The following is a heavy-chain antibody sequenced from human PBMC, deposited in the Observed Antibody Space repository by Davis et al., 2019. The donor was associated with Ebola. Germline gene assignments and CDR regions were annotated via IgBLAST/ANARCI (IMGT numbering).Heavy chain of an antibody. D-gene: IGHD3-3*01. CDR3: AKSGLSFGMVKYHYGMDV. CDR1: VIIFSSYA. CDR2: ISGCGGSL. V-gene: IGHV3-23*01. J-gene: IGHJ6*04. Sequence: GESLKISCTDSVIIFSSYAMPWVRQAPGKGLEWVSAISGCGGSLYYADSVKGRFTISGDNSRKPLYLQMNCLSAEDAAVYYCAKSGLSFGMVKYHYGMDVWGKGTTVTVSS.